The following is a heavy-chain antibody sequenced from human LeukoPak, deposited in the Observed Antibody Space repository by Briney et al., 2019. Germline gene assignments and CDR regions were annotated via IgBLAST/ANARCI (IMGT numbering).Heavy chain of an antibody. Sequence: SETLSLTCTVSGGSISNYHWSWIRQPAGKGLEWIGQIHTSGSTNYNPPLKSRVTMSIDTTEDQVSLTIRSVTAADAAFYYCARRDISSGWSFDYWGQGTLVTVSS. V-gene: IGHV4-4*07. D-gene: IGHD6-19*01. CDR2: IHTSGST. J-gene: IGHJ4*02. CDR1: GGSISNYH. CDR3: ARRDISSGWSFDY.